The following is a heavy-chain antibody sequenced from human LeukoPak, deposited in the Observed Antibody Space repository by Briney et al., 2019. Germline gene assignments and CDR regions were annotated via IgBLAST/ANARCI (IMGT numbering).Heavy chain of an antibody. CDR2: IYYSGST. D-gene: IGHD5-12*01. CDR3: ARWGYDSGEFDY. Sequence: SETLSLTCTVSGGSISSHYWSWIRQPPGKGLEWIGYIYYSGSTNYNPSLKSRVTISVDTSKNQFSLKLSSVTAADAAVYYCARWGYDSGEFDYWGQGTLVTVSS. CDR1: GGSISSHY. J-gene: IGHJ4*02. V-gene: IGHV4-59*11.